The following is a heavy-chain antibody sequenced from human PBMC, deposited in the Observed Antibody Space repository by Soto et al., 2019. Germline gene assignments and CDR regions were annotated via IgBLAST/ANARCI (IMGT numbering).Heavy chain of an antibody. Sequence: QVQLVQSGAEVKNPGASVKVSCKASGYTFTRYGIGWARQAPGQGLEWMGWINTYNGNTNYAQNVHGRVTLTTDTFTSTAYMELRSLRSNDTAIYYCAMVDVYVTPSPQDVWGQGTTVIVSS. V-gene: IGHV1-18*01. J-gene: IGHJ6*02. D-gene: IGHD3-16*01. CDR2: INTYNGNT. CDR3: AMVDVYVTPSPQDV. CDR1: GYTFTRYG.